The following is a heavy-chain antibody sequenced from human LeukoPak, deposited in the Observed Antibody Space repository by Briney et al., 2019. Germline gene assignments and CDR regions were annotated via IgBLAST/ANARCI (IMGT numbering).Heavy chain of an antibody. CDR3: ARLTLLFGFDI. V-gene: IGHV4-39*07. CDR2: IYYSGST. Sequence: PSETLSLTCTVSGGSISSSSYYWGWIRQPPGKGLEWIGSIYYSGSTYYNPSLKSRVTISVDTSKNQFSLKLSSVTAADTAVYYCARLTLLFGFDIWGQGTMVTVSS. D-gene: IGHD2-21*02. CDR1: GGSISSSSYY. J-gene: IGHJ3*02.